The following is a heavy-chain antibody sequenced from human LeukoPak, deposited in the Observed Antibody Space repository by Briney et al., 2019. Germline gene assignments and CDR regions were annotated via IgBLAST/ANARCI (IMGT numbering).Heavy chain of an antibody. Sequence: ASVKVSCKASGGTFSSYTISWVRQAPGQGLEWMGRIIPILGIANYAQKFHGRVTITADKSTSTAYMELSSLRSEDTAVYYCARDRSPHGYSGYDTSYWGQGTLVTVSS. CDR2: IIPILGIA. V-gene: IGHV1-69*04. CDR1: GGTFSSYT. D-gene: IGHD5-12*01. CDR3: ARDRSPHGYSGYDTSY. J-gene: IGHJ4*02.